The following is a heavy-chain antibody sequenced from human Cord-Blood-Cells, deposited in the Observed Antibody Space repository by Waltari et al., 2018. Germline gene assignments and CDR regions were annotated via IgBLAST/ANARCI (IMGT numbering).Heavy chain of an antibody. Sequence: QVQLVQSGAEVKKPGASVKVSCKASGYTFTGYYMHWVRQATGQGLEWMGRSNRNRGGTNYAQKFRGWFARTRDTSISTAYMELSRLRSDDTAVYYCARAPQRGREMASSSSLGYWGQGTLVTVSS. CDR1: GYTFTGYY. D-gene: IGHD6-6*01. CDR2: SNRNRGGT. V-gene: IGHV1-2*04. CDR3: ARAPQRGREMASSSSLGY. J-gene: IGHJ4*02.